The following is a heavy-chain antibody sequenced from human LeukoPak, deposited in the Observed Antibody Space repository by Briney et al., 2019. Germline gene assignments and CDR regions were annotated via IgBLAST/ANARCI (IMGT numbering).Heavy chain of an antibody. D-gene: IGHD6-13*01. Sequence: PSETLSLTCTVSGGSISSSSYYWGWICQPPGKGLEWIGSIYYSGSTYYNPSLKSRVTISVDTSKNQFSLKLSSVTAADTAVYYCARVRFGAAGNGAFDIWGQGTMVTVSS. V-gene: IGHV4-39*07. CDR1: GGSISSSSYY. CDR2: IYYSGST. J-gene: IGHJ3*02. CDR3: ARVRFGAAGNGAFDI.